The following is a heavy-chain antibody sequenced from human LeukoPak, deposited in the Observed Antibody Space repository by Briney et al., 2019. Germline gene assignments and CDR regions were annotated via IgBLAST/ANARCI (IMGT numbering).Heavy chain of an antibody. Sequence: GGSLRLSCAASGFTFSSFWMVWVRQAPGKGLERVANIKQDGSEQYYVDSVKSRFTISRDNAKNSLYLQMNSLRAEDTAVYYCARDKSVGATPLDYWGQGTLVTVSS. CDR1: GFTFSSFW. D-gene: IGHD1-26*01. V-gene: IGHV3-7*05. CDR2: IKQDGSEQ. CDR3: ARDKSVGATPLDY. J-gene: IGHJ4*02.